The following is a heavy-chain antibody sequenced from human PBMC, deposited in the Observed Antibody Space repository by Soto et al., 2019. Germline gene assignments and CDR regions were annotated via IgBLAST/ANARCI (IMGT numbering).Heavy chain of an antibody. J-gene: IGHJ4*02. CDR2: INHSGST. V-gene: IGHV4-34*01. Sequence: SETLCLTCAVDGGTFIGYCWSWIRKPPGKGLEWIGEINHSGSTNYNPSLKSRVTISVDTSKNQFSLKLSSVTAADTAVYYCARGGGLLQFTPDRIAAAGTSLDYWGQGTLVTVSS. CDR1: GGTFIGYC. CDR3: ARGGGLLQFTPDRIAAAGTSLDY. D-gene: IGHD6-13*01.